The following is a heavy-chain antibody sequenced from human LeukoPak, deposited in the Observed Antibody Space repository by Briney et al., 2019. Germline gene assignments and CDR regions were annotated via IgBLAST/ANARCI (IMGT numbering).Heavy chain of an antibody. CDR1: GFTFSSYW. CDR3: ARVFGQWLVSFDV. V-gene: IGHV3-7*01. CDR2: FKQDVSEK. J-gene: IGHJ3*01. D-gene: IGHD6-19*01. Sequence: PGGSLRLSCAASGFTFSSYWMSWVRQAPGKGLEWVANFKQDVSEKYYVDSVKGRFTISRDNAKNSLYLQMNSLRADDTAVYYCARVFGQWLVSFDVWGRGTMVTVSS.